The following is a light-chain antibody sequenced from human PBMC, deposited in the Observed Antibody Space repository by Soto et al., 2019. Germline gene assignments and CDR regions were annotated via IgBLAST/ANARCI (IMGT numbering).Light chain of an antibody. Sequence: EIVMTQSPATLSVSPGERATLSCRASQSVSSNLAWYQQKPGQAPRLLIYGASTRATGIPARFSGSGSGTEFALTISSLQSEDFAVYYCQQYNNGPPPLTFGGGTKVDIK. CDR3: QQYNNGPPPLT. CDR1: QSVSSN. J-gene: IGKJ4*01. CDR2: GAS. V-gene: IGKV3-15*01.